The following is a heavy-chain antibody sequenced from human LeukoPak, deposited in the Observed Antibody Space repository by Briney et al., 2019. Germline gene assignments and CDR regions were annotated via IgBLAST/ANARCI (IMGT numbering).Heavy chain of an antibody. V-gene: IGHV3-15*01. CDR2: IKSKTDGGTT. D-gene: IGHD2-21*02. Sequence: GGSLRLCCAASGFTFTNAWMSWVRQAPGEGLEWVGRIKSKTDGGTTDYAAPVKGRFTISRDDSKNTLYLQMNSLKTDDTAVYYCATIRGYCGAGCYTFGGQVTLVTVSP. CDR3: ATIRGYCGAGCYTF. CDR1: GFTFTNAW. J-gene: IGHJ4*02.